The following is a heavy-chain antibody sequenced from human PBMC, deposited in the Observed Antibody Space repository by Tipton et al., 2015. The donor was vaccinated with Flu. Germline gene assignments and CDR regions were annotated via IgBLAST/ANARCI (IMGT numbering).Heavy chain of an antibody. Sequence: TLSLTCTVSGGSINSYYWTWIRQSAGKGLEWLGRIYTTGSTNYNPSLTSRVTMSLDTSENQLSLKLSSVTAADTAVYYCARASGSGTYVIFDYWGQGTLVTVSS. CDR2: IYTTGST. CDR1: GGSINSYY. J-gene: IGHJ4*02. D-gene: IGHD3-10*01. V-gene: IGHV4-4*07. CDR3: ARASGSGTYVIFDY.